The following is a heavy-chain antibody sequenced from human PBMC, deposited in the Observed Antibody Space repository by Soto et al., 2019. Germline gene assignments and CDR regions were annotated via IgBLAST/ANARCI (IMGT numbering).Heavy chain of an antibody. CDR1: GGTFSSYA. J-gene: IGHJ2*01. Sequence: QVQLVQSGAEVKKPGSSVKVSCKASGGTFSSYAISWVRQAPGQGLEWMGGIIPIFGTANYAQKFQGRVTITADESTSTAYMELSSLSSEDTAVYYCARVRRQQLSLWYFDLWGRGTLVTVSS. D-gene: IGHD6-13*01. V-gene: IGHV1-69*01. CDR3: ARVRRQQLSLWYFDL. CDR2: IIPIFGTA.